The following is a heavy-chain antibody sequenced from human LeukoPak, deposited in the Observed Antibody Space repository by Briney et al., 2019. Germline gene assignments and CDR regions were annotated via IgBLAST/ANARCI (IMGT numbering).Heavy chain of an antibody. J-gene: IGHJ4*02. CDR2: ISASDGHT. Sequence: ASVKVSCKASGYTFTSYDINWVRQATGQGLEWMGWISASDGHTNNAQKLQGRVTMTTDTSTSTAYMELRSLRSDDTAVYYCARVPRDGYSDYWGQGTLVTVSS. CDR3: ARVPRDGYSDY. D-gene: IGHD5-24*01. V-gene: IGHV1-18*01. CDR1: GYTFTSYD.